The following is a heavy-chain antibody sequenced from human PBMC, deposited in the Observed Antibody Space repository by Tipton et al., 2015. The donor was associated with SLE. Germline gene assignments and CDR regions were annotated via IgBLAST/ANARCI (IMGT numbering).Heavy chain of an antibody. Sequence: TLSLTCTVSGGSISSGGYYWSWVRQRPGTGLEWIGYIHYSGSTYYNPSLTSRGTISVDKSKNHFSLSLNSVTAADTAVYYCARGNTSLAGSPFDHWGQGTLVAVSS. CDR3: ARGNTSLAGSPFDH. D-gene: IGHD2-15*01. V-gene: IGHV4-31*03. CDR2: IHYSGST. CDR1: GGSISSGGYY. J-gene: IGHJ4*02.